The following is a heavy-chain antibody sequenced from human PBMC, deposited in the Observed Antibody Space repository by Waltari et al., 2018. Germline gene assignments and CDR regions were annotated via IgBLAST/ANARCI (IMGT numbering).Heavy chain of an antibody. Sequence: EVQLVESGGGLVQPGGSLRLPCAASGFTLSSFWMNWVRQTPGKGLDWVAGIKQDGSEKYYADSVKGRFTISRDNAKNSLYLQMNSLRAEDTAVYYCATSGWYCFDYWGQGTLVTVSS. CDR2: IKQDGSEK. J-gene: IGHJ4*02. D-gene: IGHD6-19*01. CDR1: GFTLSSFW. V-gene: IGHV3-7*01. CDR3: ATSGWYCFDY.